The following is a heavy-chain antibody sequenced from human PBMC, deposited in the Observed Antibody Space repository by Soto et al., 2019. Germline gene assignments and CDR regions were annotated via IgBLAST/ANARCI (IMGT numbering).Heavy chain of an antibody. CDR2: ISSTTNYI. CDR3: ARESEDLTSNFDY. V-gene: IGHV3-21*01. Sequence: GGSLRLSCAASGFTFSRYSMNWVRQAPGKGLEWVSSISSTTNYIYYADSMKGRFTVSRDNAKNSVYLDMNSLSAEDTAVYYCARESEDLTSNFDYWGQGTLVTVSA. J-gene: IGHJ4*02. CDR1: GFTFSRYS.